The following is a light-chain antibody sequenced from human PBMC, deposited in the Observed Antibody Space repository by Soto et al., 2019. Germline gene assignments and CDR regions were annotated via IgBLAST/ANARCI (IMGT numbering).Light chain of an antibody. CDR2: DTT. Sequence: IVLTQSPATLSLSPGERATLSCRASQSVKSHVAWYQLKPGQSPRLLIFDTTNRATGTPTRVSGSGSGTDFTLTISRLEPEDLAVYYCQQRGNSPVTFGGGTKVEI. CDR1: QSVKSH. J-gene: IGKJ4*01. CDR3: QQRGNSPVT. V-gene: IGKV3-11*01.